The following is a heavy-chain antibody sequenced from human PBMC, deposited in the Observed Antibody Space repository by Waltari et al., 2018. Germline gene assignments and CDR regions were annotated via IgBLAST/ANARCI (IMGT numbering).Heavy chain of an antibody. Sequence: QVQLVQSGAEVKKPGASGRLSCKALGYTFTKYGVTWVRQAPGQGLEWLGWISTSTGNRKYAQKIQDRVIMTTDSSTSTAYLELRSLRYDDTAVYFCARVPSPWGQGTQVTVSS. CDR2: ISTSTGNR. CDR3: ARVPSP. V-gene: IGHV1-18*01. CDR1: GYTFTKYG. J-gene: IGHJ5*02.